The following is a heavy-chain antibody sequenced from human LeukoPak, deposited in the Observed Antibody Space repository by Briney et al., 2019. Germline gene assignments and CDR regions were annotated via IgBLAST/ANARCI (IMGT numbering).Heavy chain of an antibody. J-gene: IGHJ6*02. CDR2: IYYSGST. V-gene: IGHV4-59*01. CDR1: GGSISSYY. Sequence: SETLSLTCTVSGGSISSYYWSWIRQPPGKGLEWIGYIYYSGSTNYNPSLKSRVTISVDTSKNQFSLKLSSVTAADTAVYYCARARTTSWLIDYYGMDVWGQGTTVTVSS. D-gene: IGHD3-22*01. CDR3: ARARTTSWLIDYYGMDV.